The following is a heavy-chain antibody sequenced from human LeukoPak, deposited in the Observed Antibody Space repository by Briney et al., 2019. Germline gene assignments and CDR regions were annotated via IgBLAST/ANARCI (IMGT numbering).Heavy chain of an antibody. CDR2: IYYSGST. J-gene: IGHJ4*02. CDR3: ARHSGSGSYHSPFGN. V-gene: IGHV4-38-2*02. Sequence: SETLSLTCTVSGYSISSGYYWGWIRQPPGKGLEWIGSIYYSGSTYYNPSLKSRVTISVDTSKNQFSLELTSVTAADTAVYYCARHSGSGSYHSPFGNWGQGTLVTVSS. D-gene: IGHD3-10*01. CDR1: GYSISSGYY.